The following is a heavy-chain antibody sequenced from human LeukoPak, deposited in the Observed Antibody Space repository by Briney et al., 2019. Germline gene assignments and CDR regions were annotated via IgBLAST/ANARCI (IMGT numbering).Heavy chain of an antibody. J-gene: IGHJ3*02. Sequence: GASVKVSCKVSGYTLTELSMHWVRQAPGKGLEWMGGFDPEDGETIYAQKIQGRVTMTEDTSTDTAYMELSSLRSEDTAVYYCATMVRGVDDAFDIWGQGTMVTVSS. CDR3: ATMVRGVDDAFDI. CDR1: GYTLTELS. D-gene: IGHD3-10*01. CDR2: FDPEDGET. V-gene: IGHV1-24*01.